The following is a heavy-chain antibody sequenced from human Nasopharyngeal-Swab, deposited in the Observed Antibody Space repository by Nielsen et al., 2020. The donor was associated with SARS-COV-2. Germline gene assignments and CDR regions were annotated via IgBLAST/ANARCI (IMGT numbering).Heavy chain of an antibody. Sequence: SQTLSLTCAVYGGPFSGYYWSWIRQPPGKGLEWIGEINHSGSTNYNPSLKSRVTISVDTSKNQFSLKLSSVTAADTAVYYCARTDIVVVPAATTPRKDGMDVWGQGTTVTVSS. CDR2: INHSGST. D-gene: IGHD2-2*01. J-gene: IGHJ6*02. CDR3: ARTDIVVVPAATTPRKDGMDV. V-gene: IGHV4-34*01. CDR1: GGPFSGYY.